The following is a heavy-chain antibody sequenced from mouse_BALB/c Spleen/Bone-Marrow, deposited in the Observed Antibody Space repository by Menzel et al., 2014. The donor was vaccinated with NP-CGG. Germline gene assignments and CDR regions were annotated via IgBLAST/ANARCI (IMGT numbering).Heavy chain of an antibody. CDR3: ARRGNYDAKDY. J-gene: IGHJ4*01. Sequence: QVQLQQSGAELVRPGVSVKISCKGSGYTFTDYAMHWVKQSHAKSLEWIGVISTYYGDASYNQKFKGKATMTVDKSSSTAYIELARLTSEDSAIYYCARRGNYDAKDYWGQGTSVTVSS. CDR2: ISTYYGDA. D-gene: IGHD2-1*01. CDR1: GYTFTDYA. V-gene: IGHV1S137*01.